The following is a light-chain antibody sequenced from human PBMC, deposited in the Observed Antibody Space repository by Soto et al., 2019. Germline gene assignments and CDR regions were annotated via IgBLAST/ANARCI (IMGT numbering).Light chain of an antibody. CDR1: HNIGNW. V-gene: IGKV1D-12*01. Sequence: IQMTPSPSYVSASVGDIMTIKCRASHNIGNWLAWYQQKPGKAPKLLIYAASSLQSGVPTRFSGSASGTDFTLTISSLQPEDFATYFCQQANSLPITVGQGTRLEIK. CDR3: QQANSLPIT. CDR2: AAS. J-gene: IGKJ5*01.